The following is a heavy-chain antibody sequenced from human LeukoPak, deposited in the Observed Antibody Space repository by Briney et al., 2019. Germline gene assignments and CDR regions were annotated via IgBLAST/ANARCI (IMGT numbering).Heavy chain of an antibody. J-gene: IGHJ4*02. D-gene: IGHD6-6*01. CDR1: GYTYTGYY. V-gene: IGHV1-2*02. CDR2: INPNSGGT. CDR3: ARARVSSIAAPTLLGY. Sequence: ASVKVSCKASGYTYTGYYMHWVRQAPGQGLEWMGWINPNSGGTKYAQKFQGRVTMTRDTSISTAYMEPSRLRSDDTAVYYFARARVSSIAAPTLLGYWGQGTLVTVSS.